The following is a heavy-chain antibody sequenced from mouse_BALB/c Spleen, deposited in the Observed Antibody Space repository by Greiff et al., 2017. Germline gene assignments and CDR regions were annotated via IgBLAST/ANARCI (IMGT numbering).Heavy chain of an antibody. CDR2: IYPGSGST. CDR3: TRKGEYYGSSLDY. J-gene: IGHJ2*01. V-gene: IGHV1S22*01. Sequence: LQQPGSELVRPGASVKLSCKASGYTFTSYWMHWVKQRHGQGLEWIGNIYPGSGSTNYDEKFKSKGTLTVDTSSSTAYMHLSSLTSEDSAVYYCTRKGEYYGSSLDYWGQGTTLTVSS. CDR1: GYTFTSYW. D-gene: IGHD1-1*01.